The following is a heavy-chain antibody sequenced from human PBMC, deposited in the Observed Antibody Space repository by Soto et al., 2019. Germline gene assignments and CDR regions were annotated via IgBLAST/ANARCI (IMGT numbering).Heavy chain of an antibody. Sequence: LRLSCAASGFTFSSYAMHWVRQAPGKGLEYVSAISSNGGSTYYANSVKGRFTISRDNSKNTLYLQMGSLRAEDMAVYYCAREGYCSSTSCYSFDYWGQGTLVTVSS. V-gene: IGHV3-64*01. CDR3: AREGYCSSTSCYSFDY. CDR2: ISSNGGST. J-gene: IGHJ4*02. D-gene: IGHD2-2*01. CDR1: GFTFSSYA.